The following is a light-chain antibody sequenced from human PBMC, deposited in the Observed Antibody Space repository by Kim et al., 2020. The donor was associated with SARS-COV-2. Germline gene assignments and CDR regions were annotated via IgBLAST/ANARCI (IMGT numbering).Light chain of an antibody. Sequence: VSPGERATLPCRASQSVNSHLAWYQQKPGQAPRLLIYGASTRATGIPARFSGSGSGTEFTLTISSLQSEDFAVFYCQQYNSWPLTFGGGTKVDIK. CDR2: GAS. CDR3: QQYNSWPLT. CDR1: QSVNSH. J-gene: IGKJ4*01. V-gene: IGKV3-15*01.